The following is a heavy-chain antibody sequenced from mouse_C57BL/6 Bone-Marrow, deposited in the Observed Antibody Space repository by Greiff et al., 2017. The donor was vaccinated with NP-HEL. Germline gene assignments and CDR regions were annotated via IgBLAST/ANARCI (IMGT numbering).Heavy chain of an antibody. CDR3: ARHYGSSYAWFAY. Sequence: QVQLKESGPGLVQPSQSLSITCTVSGFSLTSYGVHWVRQSPGKGLEWLGVIWSGGSTDYNAAFISRLSISKDNSKSQVFFKMNSLQADDTAIYYCARHYGSSYAWFAYWGQGTLVTVSA. CDR1: GFSLTSYG. J-gene: IGHJ3*01. CDR2: IWSGGST. D-gene: IGHD1-1*01. V-gene: IGHV2-2*01.